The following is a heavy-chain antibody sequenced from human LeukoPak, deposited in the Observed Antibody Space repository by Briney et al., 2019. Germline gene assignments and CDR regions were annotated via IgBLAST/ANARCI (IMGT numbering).Heavy chain of an antibody. J-gene: IGHJ5*02. Sequence: GGSLRLSCAASGFTFSSYGMHWVRQAPGKGLEWVAIISYDGSNKYYADSVKGRFTTSRDNSKNTLYLQMNSLRTEDTAVYYCAKDRYSTHNWFDPWGQGTLVTVSS. D-gene: IGHD5-12*01. CDR2: ISYDGSNK. CDR1: GFTFSSYG. CDR3: AKDRYSTHNWFDP. V-gene: IGHV3-30*18.